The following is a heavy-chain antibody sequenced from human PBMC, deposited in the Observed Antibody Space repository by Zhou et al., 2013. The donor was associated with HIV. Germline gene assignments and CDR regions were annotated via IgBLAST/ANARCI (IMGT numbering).Heavy chain of an antibody. D-gene: IGHD1-26*01. V-gene: IGHV1-18*01. CDR1: GYTFPNYG. CDR2: ISGYNGNT. Sequence: QVQLVQSGAEVKKPGASVKVSCKASGYTFPNYGISWVRQAPGQGLEWMGWISGYNGNTNYAPKFQDRVTMTTDTSTSTAYMELTTLRADDTAVYYCARDGRGWHLGQYYYYMDVWGKGTTVTVSS. J-gene: IGHJ6*03. CDR3: ARDGRGWHLGQYYYYMDV.